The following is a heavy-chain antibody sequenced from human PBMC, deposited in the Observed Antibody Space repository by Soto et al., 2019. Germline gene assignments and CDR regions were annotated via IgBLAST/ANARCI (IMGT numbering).Heavy chain of an antibody. V-gene: IGHV4-59*01. Sequence: SETLSLTSTVSGGSISSYYWSWIRQPPGKGLEWIGYIYYSGSTNYNPSLKSRVTISIDTSKNQFSLKLSSVTAADTAVYYCARGHGDYIWGSYRRQTSYNWFDPWGQGTLVTVSS. J-gene: IGHJ5*02. D-gene: IGHD3-16*02. CDR1: GGSISSYY. CDR3: ARGHGDYIWGSYRRQTSYNWFDP. CDR2: IYYSGST.